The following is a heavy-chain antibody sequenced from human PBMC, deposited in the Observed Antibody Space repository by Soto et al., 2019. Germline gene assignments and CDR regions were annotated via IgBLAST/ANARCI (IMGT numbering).Heavy chain of an antibody. CDR2: IVPIFGKA. CDR1: GGTFSDSV. D-gene: IGHD3-10*01. Sequence: SVKVSCKASGGTFSDSVTSWVRQAPGQGLEWMGGIVPIFGKANLAEKFQDRVTITADESTSTAYMELSSLRSEDTAVYYCARGRDGSNYYFDYWGQGTLVTVSS. V-gene: IGHV1-69*13. J-gene: IGHJ4*02. CDR3: ARGRDGSNYYFDY.